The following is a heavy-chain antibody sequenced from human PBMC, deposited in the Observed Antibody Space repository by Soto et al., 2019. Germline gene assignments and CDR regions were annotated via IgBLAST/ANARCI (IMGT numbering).Heavy chain of an antibody. CDR1: GGTFSSYA. Sequence: SVKVSCKASGGTFSSYAISWVRQAPGQGLEWMGGIIPIFGTANYAQKFQGRVTITADESTSTAYMELSSLRSEDTAVYYCAGTSYSYASSGYYFDYCGQGTLVTVSS. V-gene: IGHV1-69*13. CDR3: AGTSYSYASSGYYFDY. CDR2: IIPIFGTA. J-gene: IGHJ4*02. D-gene: IGHD3-22*01.